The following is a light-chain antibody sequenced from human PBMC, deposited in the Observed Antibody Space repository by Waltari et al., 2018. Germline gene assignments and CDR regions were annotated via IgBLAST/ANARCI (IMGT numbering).Light chain of an antibody. CDR1: SSDVGAYNY. CDR2: DVR. CDR3: SSSTSSTTRV. Sequence: QSALTQPASVSASPGQSITISCTGTSSDVGAYNYVSWYQQHPGKTPKLIIYDVRIRPSGVSNRFSGSKSGNTASLTISGLQADDEAYYYCSSSTSSTTRVFGGGTRLTVL. V-gene: IGLV2-14*03. J-gene: IGLJ3*02.